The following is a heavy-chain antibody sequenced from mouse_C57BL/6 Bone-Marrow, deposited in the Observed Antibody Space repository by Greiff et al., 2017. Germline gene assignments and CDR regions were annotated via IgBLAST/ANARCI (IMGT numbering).Heavy chain of an antibody. J-gene: IGHJ3*01. CDR2: IDPSDSST. V-gene: IGHV1-69*01. CDR3: ARRCLGFAY. Sequence: QVQLQQPGAELVMPGASVKLSCKASGYTFTSYWMHWVKQRPGQGLEWIGEIDPSDSSTNYNQKFKGKSTLTVDKSSSTAYMQLSSLTSEDSGVYYGARRCLGFAYWGQGTLVTVSA. CDR1: GYTFTSYW.